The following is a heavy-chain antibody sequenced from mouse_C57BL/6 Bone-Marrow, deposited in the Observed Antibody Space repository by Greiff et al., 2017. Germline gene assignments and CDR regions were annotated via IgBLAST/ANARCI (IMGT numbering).Heavy chain of an antibody. CDR3: ARGPIYYWFAY. Sequence: QVQLQQSGSELRSPGSSVKLSCKDFDSEVFPIAYMSWVRQKPGHGFEWIGGILLSIGRTIYGEKFEDKATFDADTLSNTAYLELNSLTSEDSAIYYCARGPIYYWFAYWGQGTLVTVSA. CDR2: ILLSIGRT. J-gene: IGHJ3*01. D-gene: IGHD2-1*01. CDR1: DSEVFPIAY. V-gene: IGHV15-2*01.